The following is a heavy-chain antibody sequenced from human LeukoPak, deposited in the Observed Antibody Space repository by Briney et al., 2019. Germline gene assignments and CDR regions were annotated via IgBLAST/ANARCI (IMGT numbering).Heavy chain of an antibody. J-gene: IGHJ4*02. D-gene: IGHD6-19*01. V-gene: IGHV3-21*01. CDR1: GFTFSSYS. CDR3: ARDPWLAPGL. Sequence: PGGSLRLSCAASGFTFSSYSMNWVRQAPGKGLEWVSSISSSSSYIYYADSVKGRLTISRDNAKNSLYLQMNSLRAEDTAVYYCARDPWLAPGLWGQGTLVTVSS. CDR2: ISSSSSYI.